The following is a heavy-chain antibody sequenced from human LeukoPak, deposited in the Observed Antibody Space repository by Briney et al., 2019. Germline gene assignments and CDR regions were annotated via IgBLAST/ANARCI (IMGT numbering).Heavy chain of an antibody. CDR1: GFTFSSYA. CDR2: ITSSSSYI. D-gene: IGHD3-22*01. CDR3: ARVRYDSSGYYSLSDY. V-gene: IGHV3-21*01. J-gene: IGHJ4*02. Sequence: GGSLRLSCAASGFTFSSYAMSWVRQAPGKGLEWVSAITSSSSYIYYADSVKGRFTISRDNAKNSLYLQMNSLRAEDTAVYYCARVRYDSSGYYSLSDYWGQGTLVTVSS.